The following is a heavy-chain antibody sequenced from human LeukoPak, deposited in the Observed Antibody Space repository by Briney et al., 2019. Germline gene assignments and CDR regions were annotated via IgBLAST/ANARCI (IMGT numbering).Heavy chain of an antibody. Sequence: SETLSLTCTVSGGSISSYYWSWIRQPPGKGLEWIGYIYYSGSTNYKPSLKSRVTISVDTSKKHFSLKLSSVTAADTAIYFCARKGGGQLVNTRRWFDPWGQGTPVTVSS. CDR1: GGSISSYY. J-gene: IGHJ5*02. CDR2: IYYSGST. CDR3: ARKGGGQLVNTRRWFDP. D-gene: IGHD6-13*01. V-gene: IGHV4-59*12.